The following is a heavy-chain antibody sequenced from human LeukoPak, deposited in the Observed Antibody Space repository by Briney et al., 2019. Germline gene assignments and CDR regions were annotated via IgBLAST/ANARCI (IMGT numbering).Heavy chain of an antibody. CDR3: VTGSTSWSFYMGYY. V-gene: IGHV3-9*01. Sequence: GGSLRLSCAASRFKFDDYAMHWVRQAPGKGLEWVSGISPKSGVIAYAGSVQGRFTISRDNAKDFLYLQMNSLTTEDTALYYCVTGSTSWSFYMGYYWGQGTQVTVPS. J-gene: IGHJ4*02. CDR2: ISPKSGVI. CDR1: RFKFDDYA. D-gene: IGHD1-26*01.